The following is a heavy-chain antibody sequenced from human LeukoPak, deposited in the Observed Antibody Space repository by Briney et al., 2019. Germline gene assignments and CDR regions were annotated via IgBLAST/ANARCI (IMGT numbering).Heavy chain of an antibody. D-gene: IGHD1-26*01. J-gene: IGHJ4*02. V-gene: IGHV1-24*01. CDR3: ATGEGEPNYFDY. CDR1: GYTLTELS. Sequence: GASVKVSCKVSGYTLTELSMHWVRQAPGKGLEWMGGFEPEDGETIYAQKFQGRVTMTEDTSTGTAYMELSSLRSEDTAVYYCATGEGEPNYFDYWGQGTLVTVSS. CDR2: FEPEDGET.